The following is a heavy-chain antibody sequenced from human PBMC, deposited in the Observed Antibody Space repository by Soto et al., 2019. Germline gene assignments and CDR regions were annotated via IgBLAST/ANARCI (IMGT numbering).Heavy chain of an antibody. CDR1: GGSISSYY. V-gene: IGHV4-59*01. D-gene: IGHD6-19*01. CDR3: ARRARSGWYNYGMDV. Sequence: SETLSLTCTVSGGSISSYYWSWIRQPPGKGLEWIGYIYYSGSTNYNPSLKSRVTISVDTSKNQFSLKLSSVTAADTAVYYCARRARSGWYNYGMDVWGQGTTVTVSS. J-gene: IGHJ6*02. CDR2: IYYSGST.